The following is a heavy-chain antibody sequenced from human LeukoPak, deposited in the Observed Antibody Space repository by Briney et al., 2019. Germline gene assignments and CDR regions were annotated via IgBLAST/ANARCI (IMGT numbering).Heavy chain of an antibody. CDR1: GFTFSSYA. Sequence: GRSLRLSCAASGFTFSSYAMHWVRQAPGKGLEWVAVISYDGSNKYYADSVKGRFTISRDNSKNTLYLQMNSLRAEDTAVYCCARDPLEFLVFLDYWGQGTLVTVSS. J-gene: IGHJ4*02. CDR3: ARDPLEFLVFLDY. D-gene: IGHD3-10*01. CDR2: ISYDGSNK. V-gene: IGHV3-30-3*01.